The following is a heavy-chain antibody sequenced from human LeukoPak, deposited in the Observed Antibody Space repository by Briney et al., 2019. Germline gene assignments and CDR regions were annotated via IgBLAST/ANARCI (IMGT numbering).Heavy chain of an antibody. D-gene: IGHD3-22*01. CDR2: INPNSGGT. Sequence: ASVKVSCKASGYTFTGYYMHWVRQAPGQGLEWMGWINPNSGGTNYAQKFQGRVTMTRDTSITTAYMELSRLKSDDTAVYYCAREVDYYDSSDYFPLGYWGRGTLVTVSS. CDR3: AREVDYYDSSDYFPLGY. J-gene: IGHJ4*02. CDR1: GYTFTGYY. V-gene: IGHV1-2*02.